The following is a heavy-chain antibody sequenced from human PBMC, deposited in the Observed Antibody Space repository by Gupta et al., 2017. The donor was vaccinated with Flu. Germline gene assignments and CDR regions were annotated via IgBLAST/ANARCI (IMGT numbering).Heavy chain of an antibody. CDR2: IFSNDEK. CDR1: GFSLSNPRMG. V-gene: IGHV2-26*01. D-gene: IGHD3-3*01. CDR3: GRGSGYYDY. Sequence: QLTLKWSVPVQVKPTETLTLPCTVSGFSLSNPRMGVSWIRQTAGKALEWLAHIFSNDEKSYSTSLKSRLNISKDNSKSQVVLNMTNKDPVDTAKYYCGRGSGYYDYWGQGTLVTVSS. J-gene: IGHJ4*02.